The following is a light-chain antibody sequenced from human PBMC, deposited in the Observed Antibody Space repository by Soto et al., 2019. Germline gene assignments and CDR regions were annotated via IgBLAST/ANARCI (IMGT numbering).Light chain of an antibody. V-gene: IGKV1-5*01. CDR3: QQYNSYSPT. Sequence: DIQMTQSPSTLSASVGDRVTITCRANQSIGDWLAWYQQKPGKAPKVLIYDASNLESGVPSRFSGSGSGSEFTLTISSLQPDDFATYYCQQYNSYSPTFGQGTKVEIK. CDR2: DAS. CDR1: QSIGDW. J-gene: IGKJ1*01.